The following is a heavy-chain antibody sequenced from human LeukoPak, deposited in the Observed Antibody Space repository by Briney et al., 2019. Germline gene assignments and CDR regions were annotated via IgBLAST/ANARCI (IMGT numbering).Heavy chain of an antibody. J-gene: IGHJ1*01. CDR3: ARGPSIAAAGIATLFPH. V-gene: IGHV4-4*02. Sequence: SGTLSLTCAVSGGSISSTNWWSWVRQPPEKGLEWIGEIYHSGSTNYNPSLKSRVTISVDKSKNQFFLKLSSVTAADTAVYYCARGPSIAAAGIATLFPHWGQGTLVTVSS. D-gene: IGHD6-13*01. CDR1: GGSISSTNW. CDR2: IYHSGST.